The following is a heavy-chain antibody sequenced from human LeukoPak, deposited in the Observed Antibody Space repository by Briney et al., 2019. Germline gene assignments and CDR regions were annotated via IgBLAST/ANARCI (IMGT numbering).Heavy chain of an antibody. CDR3: ARDPLVGTTTEFDY. J-gene: IGHJ4*02. CDR1: GYMFIAYA. D-gene: IGHD1-26*01. CDR2: INPNSGGT. Sequence: ASVKVSYKTSGYMFIAYAIHWVRQAPGQGLEWMGWINPNSGGTDYAQKSQGRVITTRDTSTRTVYMELSRLTSDDTPVYYCARDPLVGTTTEFDYWGQGTLVTVSS. V-gene: IGHV1-2*02.